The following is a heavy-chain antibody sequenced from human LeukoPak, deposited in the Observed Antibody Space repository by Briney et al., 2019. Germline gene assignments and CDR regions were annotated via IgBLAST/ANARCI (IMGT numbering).Heavy chain of an antibody. J-gene: IGHJ4*02. D-gene: IGHD3-10*01. CDR3: AKDPPAMVHYYFDY. Sequence: GGSLRLSCAASGFTFSSYGMHWVRQAPGKGLEWVAVISYDGSNKYYADSVKGRFTISRDNSKNTLYLQMNSLRAEDTAVYYCAKDPPAMVHYYFDYWGQGTLVTVSS. CDR2: ISYDGSNK. CDR1: GFTFSSYG. V-gene: IGHV3-30*18.